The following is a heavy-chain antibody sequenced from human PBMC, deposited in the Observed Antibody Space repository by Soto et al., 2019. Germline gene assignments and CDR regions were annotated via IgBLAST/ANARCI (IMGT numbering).Heavy chain of an antibody. D-gene: IGHD6-13*01. CDR1: VGSISSGDYY. CDR3: ARVRVSSSCGWFDP. CDR2: IYYSGST. J-gene: IGHJ5*02. V-gene: IGHV4-30-4*01. Sequence: PSETLSLTCTVSVGSISSGDYYWSWIRQPPGKGLEWIGYIYYSGSTYYNPSLKSRVTISVDTSKNQFSLKLSSVTAADTAVYYCARVRVSSSCGWFDPWGQGTLVTVS.